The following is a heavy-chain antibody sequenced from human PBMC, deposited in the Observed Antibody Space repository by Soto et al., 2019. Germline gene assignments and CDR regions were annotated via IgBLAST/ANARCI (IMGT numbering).Heavy chain of an antibody. D-gene: IGHD2-8*01. Sequence: SGPTLVNPTQTLTLTCTFSGFSLSTSGMCVSWIRQPPGKALEWLALIDWDDDKYYSTSLKTRLTISKDTSKNQVVLTMTNMDPVDTATYYCARSPDCTNGVCYFDYWGQGTLVTVSS. CDR3: ARSPDCTNGVCYFDY. CDR1: GFSLSTSGMC. J-gene: IGHJ4*02. V-gene: IGHV2-70*01. CDR2: IDWDDDK.